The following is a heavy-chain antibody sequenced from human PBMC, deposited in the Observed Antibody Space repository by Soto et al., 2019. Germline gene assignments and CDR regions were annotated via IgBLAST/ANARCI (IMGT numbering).Heavy chain of an antibody. CDR2: IVPVFGRP. V-gene: IGHV1-69*05. CDR3: AREGQQQAQETYYYFYGMDI. D-gene: IGHD6-13*01. J-gene: IGHJ6*02. CDR1: GGSLSNFG. Sequence: SVKVSCKASGGSLSNFGISWVRQAPGQGLEWMGGIVPVFGRPNYAQKIQGRITMTTDTSAGTAYMELRSLRSDDTAVYFCAREGQQQAQETYYYFYGMDIWGQGTTVTVSS.